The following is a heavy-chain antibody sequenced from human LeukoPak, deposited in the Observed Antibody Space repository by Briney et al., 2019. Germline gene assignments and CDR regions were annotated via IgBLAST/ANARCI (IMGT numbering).Heavy chain of an antibody. D-gene: IGHD1-26*01. CDR3: ARGSTLDF. J-gene: IGHJ4*02. Sequence: PGGSLRLSCAASGFTFSSYWMYWVRQAPGKGLVWVSYVSSDGSSTLYADSVKGRFTISRDNAKNTLFLQMNSLRAEDTAAYYCARGSTLDFWGQGTLITVSS. V-gene: IGHV3-74*01. CDR2: VSSDGSST. CDR1: GFTFSSYW.